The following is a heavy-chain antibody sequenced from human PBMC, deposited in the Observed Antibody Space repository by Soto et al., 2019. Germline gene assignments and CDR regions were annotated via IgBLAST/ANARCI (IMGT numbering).Heavy chain of an antibody. D-gene: IGHD2-2*01. CDR1: EVIFSNSA. J-gene: IGHJ4*02. Sequence: GGSLRLSCVASEVIFSNSAMHWVRQAPGKGLEWVAVVSFDGSLKYYADSAEGRFTISRDSSKNTPYLQMNSLRPEDTAVYYCARDGPSSLTSYFDYWGQGTLVTVSS. CDR3: ARDGPSSLTSYFDY. V-gene: IGHV3-30*04. CDR2: VSFDGSLK.